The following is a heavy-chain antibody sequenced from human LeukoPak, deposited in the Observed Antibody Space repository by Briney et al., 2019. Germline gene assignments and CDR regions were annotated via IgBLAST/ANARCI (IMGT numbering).Heavy chain of an antibody. J-gene: IGHJ4*02. Sequence: PSETLSLTCTVSGGSISPYYWSWIRQPPGKGLEWIGYISYSGSTDYNPSLKSRVTISVDTSKNQFSLKLNTVTAADTAVYYCTRDRRDGYNYVDYWGQGTLVTVSS. V-gene: IGHV4-59*01. CDR3: TRDRRDGYNYVDY. D-gene: IGHD5-24*01. CDR2: ISYSGST. CDR1: GGSISPYY.